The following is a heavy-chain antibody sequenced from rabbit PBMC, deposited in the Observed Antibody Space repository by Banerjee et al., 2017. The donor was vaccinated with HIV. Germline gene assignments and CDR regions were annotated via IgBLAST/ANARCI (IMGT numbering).Heavy chain of an antibody. CDR2: IYTGSSGNT. Sequence: QEQLEESGGDLVKPEGSLTLTCTASGFTLSSCWMCWVRQAPGKGLEWIACIYTGSSGNTYYASWAKGRFTISKTSSTTVTLQMTSLTAADTATYFCARSAYTYGSVGYAYNLWGPGSLVTVS. CDR3: ARSAYTYGSVGYAYNL. V-gene: IGHV1S45*01. J-gene: IGHJ4*01. CDR1: GFTLSSCW. D-gene: IGHD6-1*01.